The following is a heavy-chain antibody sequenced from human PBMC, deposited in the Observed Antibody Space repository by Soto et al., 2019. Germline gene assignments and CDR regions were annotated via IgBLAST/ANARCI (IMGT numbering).Heavy chain of an antibody. CDR3: AHRYGSGTYYYYGMDV. CDR1: GFSLSTSGVA. D-gene: IGHD3-10*01. V-gene: IGHV2-5*02. J-gene: IGHJ6*02. Sequence: QITLKESGPTLVKPTQTLTLTCTFSGFSLSTSGVAVGWIRQPPGKALEWLALIYWDDDKRYNPSLKSRLTITKDTSRDQVVLTRTNMDPADTATYYGAHRYGSGTYYYYGMDVWGQGTTVTVSS. CDR2: IYWDDDK.